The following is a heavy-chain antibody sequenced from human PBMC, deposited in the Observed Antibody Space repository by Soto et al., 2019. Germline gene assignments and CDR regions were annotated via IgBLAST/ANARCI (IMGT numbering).Heavy chain of an antibody. CDR3: ARLSGSYYVGAFDI. D-gene: IGHD1-26*01. V-gene: IGHV1-18*01. Sequence: ASVKVSCKASGYTFTSYGISWVRQAPGQGLEWMGWISAYNGNTNYAQKLQGRVTMTTDTSTSTAYMELRSLRSDDTAVYYCARLSGSYYVGAFDIWGQRPMVTVSS. CDR1: GYTFTSYG. J-gene: IGHJ3*02. CDR2: ISAYNGNT.